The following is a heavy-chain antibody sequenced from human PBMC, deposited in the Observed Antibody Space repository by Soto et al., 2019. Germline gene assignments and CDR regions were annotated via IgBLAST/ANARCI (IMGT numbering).Heavy chain of an antibody. CDR2: IIPIFGTA. Sequence: GASVKVSCQAFGGTFSSYAISWVRQAPGQGLEWMGGIIPIFGTANYAQKFQGRVTITADESTSTAYMELSSLRSEDTAVYYCARVPSGIAAAGITFDYWGQGTLVTVSS. CDR3: ARVPSGIAAAGITFDY. V-gene: IGHV1-69*13. J-gene: IGHJ4*02. CDR1: GGTFSSYA. D-gene: IGHD6-13*01.